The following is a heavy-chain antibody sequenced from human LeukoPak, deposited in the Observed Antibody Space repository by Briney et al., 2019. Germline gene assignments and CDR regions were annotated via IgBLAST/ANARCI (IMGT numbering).Heavy chain of an antibody. V-gene: IGHV1-18*01. Sequence: PRASVKVSCKASGYTFTTYSLAWVRQAPGQSLEWMGWISVNNGGTNYAQSFQDRVTLTRDTSTNTAYLELRSLRSDDTAIIYCATETQPRGYFLHWGQGTLVTVSS. J-gene: IGHJ1*01. CDR3: ATETQPRGYFLH. D-gene: IGHD2-2*01. CDR1: GYTFTTYS. CDR2: ISVNNGGT.